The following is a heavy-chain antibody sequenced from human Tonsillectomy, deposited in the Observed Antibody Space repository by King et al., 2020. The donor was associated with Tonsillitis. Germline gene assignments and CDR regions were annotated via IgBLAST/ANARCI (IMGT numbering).Heavy chain of an antibody. CDR3: ARTWIQLWLDWFDP. CDR2: INHSGST. V-gene: IGHV4-34*01. J-gene: IGHJ5*02. CDR1: GGSLSDYY. D-gene: IGHD5-18*01. Sequence: VQLQQWGAGLLKPSETLSLTCAVFGGSLSDYYWSWIRQRPGKGLEWIGDINHSGSTNYNASLKSRVSISIDPPKNQFSLNLRSVTAADTAVYYCARTWIQLWLDWFDPWGQGTLVTVSS.